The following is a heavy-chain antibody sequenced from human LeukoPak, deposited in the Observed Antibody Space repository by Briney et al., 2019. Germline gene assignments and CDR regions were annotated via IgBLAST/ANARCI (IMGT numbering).Heavy chain of an antibody. D-gene: IGHD4-23*01. CDR3: ARDQTVTTVVTGPGD. Sequence: ASVKVSCKASGYTFTSYYMHWVRQAPGQGLEWMGIINPSGGSTSYAQKFQGRVTMTGDTSTSTVYMELSSLRSEDTAVYYCARDQTVTTVVTGPGDWGQGTLVTVSS. J-gene: IGHJ4*02. V-gene: IGHV1-46*01. CDR2: INPSGGST. CDR1: GYTFTSYY.